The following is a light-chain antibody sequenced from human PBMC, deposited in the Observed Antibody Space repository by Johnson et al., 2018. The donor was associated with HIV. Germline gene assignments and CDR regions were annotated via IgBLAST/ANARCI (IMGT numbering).Light chain of an antibody. CDR1: SSNIGNNY. V-gene: IGLV1-51*01. Sequence: QSVLTQPPSVSAAPGQKVTISCSGSSSNIGNNYVSWYQQLPGTAPKLLIYDNNKRPSGIPDRFSGSKSGTSATLGITGLQTGDEADYYCGTWDITLSAGGVFGPVTKVTAL. CDR2: DNN. J-gene: IGLJ1*01. CDR3: GTWDITLSAGGV.